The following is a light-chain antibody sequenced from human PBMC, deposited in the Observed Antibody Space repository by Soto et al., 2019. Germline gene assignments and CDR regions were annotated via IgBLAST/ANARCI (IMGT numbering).Light chain of an antibody. CDR2: GAS. J-gene: IGKJ1*01. Sequence: EIVMAQSPATLSVSPGERATLSCRASQSVSSSYLAWYQQRLGQAPRLLIYGASNRATGIPDRFSGSGSGTDFTLTISRLEPEDFAVYYCQQYGSSGTFGQGTKVDIK. CDR1: QSVSSSY. V-gene: IGKV3-20*01. CDR3: QQYGSSGT.